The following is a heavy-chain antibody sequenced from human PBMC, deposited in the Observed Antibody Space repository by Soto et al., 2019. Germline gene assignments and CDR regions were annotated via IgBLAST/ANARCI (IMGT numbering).Heavy chain of an antibody. D-gene: IGHD2-8*01. V-gene: IGHV1-69*06. J-gene: IGHJ4*02. Sequence: QVQLVQSGAEVKKPGSSVKVSCKASGGTFSSYAISWVRQAPGQGLEWMGGIIPIFGTANYAQKFQGSVTATAVTSPGTAYMALSGLRSADTALYYCARRVLMVYASYYFDYWGQGTLVTVSS. CDR3: ARRVLMVYASYYFDY. CDR2: IIPIFGTA. CDR1: GGTFSSYA.